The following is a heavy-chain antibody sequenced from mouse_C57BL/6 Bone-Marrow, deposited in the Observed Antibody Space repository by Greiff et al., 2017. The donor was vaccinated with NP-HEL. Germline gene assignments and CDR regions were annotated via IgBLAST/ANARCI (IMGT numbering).Heavy chain of an antibody. D-gene: IGHD1-1*01. V-gene: IGHV1-64*01. Sequence: QVQLQQPGAELVKPGASVKLSCKASGYTFTSYWMHWVKQRPGQGLEWIGMIHPNSGSTNYNEKFKSKATLTVDKSSSTAYMQLSSLTSEDSAVYYYASPPYGSSYCWYFDVWGTGTTVTVSS. CDR3: ASPPYGSSYCWYFDV. CDR2: IHPNSGST. CDR1: GYTFTSYW. J-gene: IGHJ1*03.